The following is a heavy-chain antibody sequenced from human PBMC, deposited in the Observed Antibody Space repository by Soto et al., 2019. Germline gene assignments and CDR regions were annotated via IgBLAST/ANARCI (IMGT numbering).Heavy chain of an antibody. Sequence: EVQLLESGGGLVQPGGSLRLSCAASGFTFSSHAMSWVRQAPGKGLEWVSTITGSGGNTYYADSVEGRFTISRDNSKNTLYLQMNSLRAEDTAVYYCAKDLYGDYGVVCWGQGTLVTVSS. V-gene: IGHV3-23*01. J-gene: IGHJ4*02. D-gene: IGHD4-17*01. CDR1: GFTFSSHA. CDR3: AKDLYGDYGVVC. CDR2: ITGSGGNT.